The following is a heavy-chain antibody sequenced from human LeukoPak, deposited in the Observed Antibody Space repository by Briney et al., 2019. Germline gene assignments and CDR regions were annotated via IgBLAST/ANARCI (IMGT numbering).Heavy chain of an antibody. CDR2: IYHSGST. CDR1: GGSISSGGYY. Sequence: PPETLSLTCTVSGGSISSGGYYWRWLRQPPGKGLEWIGYIYHSGSTYYNPSLKSRVTISVDRSKNQFSLKLSSVTAADTAVYYCARGRYKFQNWFDPWGQGTLVTVSS. J-gene: IGHJ5*02. CDR3: ARGRYKFQNWFDP. V-gene: IGHV4-30-2*01. D-gene: IGHD5-18*01.